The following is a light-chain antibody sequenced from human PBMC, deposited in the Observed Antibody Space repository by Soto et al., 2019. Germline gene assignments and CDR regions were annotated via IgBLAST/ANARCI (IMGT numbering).Light chain of an antibody. V-gene: IGLV2-8*01. CDR1: SSDVGSYNY. CDR2: EVS. CDR3: SSYAGSNNFV. J-gene: IGLJ2*01. Sequence: QSALTQPPSASGSPGQSVTISCTGTSSDVGSYNYVSWYQQHPDKAPKLMIYEVSKRPSGVPDRFSGSKSGNTASLTVSGLQAEDEADYYCSSYAGSNNFVFGGGTKVTVL.